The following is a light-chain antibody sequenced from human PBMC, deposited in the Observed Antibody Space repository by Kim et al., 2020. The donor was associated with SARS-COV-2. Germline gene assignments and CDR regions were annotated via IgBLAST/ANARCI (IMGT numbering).Light chain of an antibody. CDR1: KLGDKY. Sequence: SYELTQPPSVSVSPGQTASITCSGVKLGDKYACWYQQKPGQSPVLVIYQDTKWPSGIPERFSGSNSGNTATLTISGTQAMDEADYYCQAWDSSTVVFGGGTQLTVL. V-gene: IGLV3-1*01. J-gene: IGLJ2*01. CDR2: QDT. CDR3: QAWDSSTVV.